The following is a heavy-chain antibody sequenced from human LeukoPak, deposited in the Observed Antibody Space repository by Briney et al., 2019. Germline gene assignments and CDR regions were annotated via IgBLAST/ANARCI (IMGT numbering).Heavy chain of an antibody. V-gene: IGHV3-21*01. Sequence: PAGILRLSCAASGVTFSSYSMNWVRQAPGTGLEWVSSISSSSIYIYYPDSVKGRITISRATAKNSLYLQMYSLRAEDTAVYYGVSGPRPYSSTSCYPYWGRGTLASVSS. CDR1: GVTFSSYS. D-gene: IGHD2-2*01. J-gene: IGHJ4*02. CDR3: VSGPRPYSSTSCYPY. CDR2: ISSSSIYI.